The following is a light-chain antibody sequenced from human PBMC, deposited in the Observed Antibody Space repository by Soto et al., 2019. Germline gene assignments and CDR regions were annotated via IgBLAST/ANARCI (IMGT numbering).Light chain of an antibody. J-gene: IGLJ2*01. V-gene: IGLV2-14*01. Sequence: QSALTQPASVSGSPGQSITISCTGTTNDIGGFNAVSWYRRHSGTAPRLLIYEVTNRPSGVSDRFSGSKSGITVSLTISGLQADDEADYFCFSYTRSSTWIFGGGTKLTVL. CDR1: TNDIGGFNA. CDR2: EVT. CDR3: FSYTRSSTWI.